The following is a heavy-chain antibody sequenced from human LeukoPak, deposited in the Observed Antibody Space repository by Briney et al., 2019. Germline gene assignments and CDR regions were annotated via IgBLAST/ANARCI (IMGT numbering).Heavy chain of an antibody. D-gene: IGHD1-26*01. Sequence: SETLSLTCAVYGGSFSGYYWSWIRQPPGKGLEWIGEINHSGSTNYNPSLKSRVTISVDTSKNQFSLKLSSVTAADTAVYYCAREIGGSYYLDYWGQGTLVTVSS. J-gene: IGHJ4*02. CDR2: INHSGST. CDR1: GGSFSGYY. CDR3: AREIGGSYYLDY. V-gene: IGHV4-34*01.